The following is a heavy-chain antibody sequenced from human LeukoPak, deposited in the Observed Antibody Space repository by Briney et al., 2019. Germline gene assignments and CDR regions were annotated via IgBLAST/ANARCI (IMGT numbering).Heavy chain of an antibody. CDR3: AREVPTTSYDILTGYYNPNFDY. D-gene: IGHD3-9*01. CDR2: ISAYNGNT. J-gene: IGHJ4*02. V-gene: IGHV1-18*01. Sequence: ASVKVSCKASGYTFTSYGISWVRQAPGQGLEWMGWISAYNGNTNYAQKLQGRVTMTTETSTSTAYMELRSLRSDDTAVYYCAREVPTTSYDILTGYYNPNFDYWGQGTLVTVSS. CDR1: GYTFTSYG.